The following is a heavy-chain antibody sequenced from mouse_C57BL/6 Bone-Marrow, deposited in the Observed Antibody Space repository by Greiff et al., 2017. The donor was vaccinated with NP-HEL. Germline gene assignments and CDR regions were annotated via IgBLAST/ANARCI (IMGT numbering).Heavy chain of an antibody. Sequence: VQLQQSGPELVKPGASVKMSCKASGYTFTDYNMHWVKQSHGKSLEWIGYINPNNGGTSYNQKFKGKATLTVNKSSSTAYMELRSLTSEDSAVYYCARSEIITTVVATKFDYWGQGTTLTVSS. CDR1: GYTFTDYN. CDR3: ARSEIITTVVATKFDY. V-gene: IGHV1-22*01. D-gene: IGHD1-1*01. CDR2: INPNNGGT. J-gene: IGHJ2*01.